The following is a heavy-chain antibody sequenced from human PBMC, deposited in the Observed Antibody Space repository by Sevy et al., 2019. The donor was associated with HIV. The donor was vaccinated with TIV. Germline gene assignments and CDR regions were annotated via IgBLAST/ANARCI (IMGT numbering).Heavy chain of an antibody. CDR2: ISGFGNT. CDR3: AKVLNPALESMMEVTVRSLKCFDV. D-gene: IGHD3-22*01. V-gene: IGHV3-23*01. J-gene: IGHJ3*01. Sequence: GGSLRLSCAASGFTFITHVMNWVRQAPGKGLEWVSSISGFGNTYYADSVRGRFTISRDNAKNTLYLQMNSLRADDTAVYYCAKVLNPALESMMEVTVRSLKCFDVWGQGTMVTVSS. CDR1: GFTFITHV.